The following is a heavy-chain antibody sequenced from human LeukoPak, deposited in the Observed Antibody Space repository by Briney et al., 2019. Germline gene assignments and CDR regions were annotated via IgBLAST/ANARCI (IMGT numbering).Heavy chain of an antibody. CDR2: LNTNTGNP. J-gene: IGHJ4*02. CDR1: GYTFTSYA. V-gene: IGHV7-4-1*02. CDR3: ARDLLRYCSGGSCHYFDY. Sequence: ASVKVSCKASGYTFTSYAMNWVRQAPGQGLEWMGWLNTNTGNPTYAQGFTGRFVFSLDTSVSTAYLQISSLKAEDTAVYYCARDLLRYCSGGSCHYFDYWGQGTLVTVSS. D-gene: IGHD2-15*01.